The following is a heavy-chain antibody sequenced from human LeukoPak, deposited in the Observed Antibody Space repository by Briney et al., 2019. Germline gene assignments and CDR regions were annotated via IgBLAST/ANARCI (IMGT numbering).Heavy chain of an antibody. CDR3: AKVTRIVTTPYYFDY. V-gene: IGHV3-23*01. Sequence: GGSLRLSCAASGFTFSSYAMSWVRQAPGKGLEWVSTISGSGGSTYYADSVKGRFTISRDNSKNTLYLQMNSLRAEDTAVYYCAKVTRIVTTPYYFDYWGQGTLVTVSS. CDR2: ISGSGGST. J-gene: IGHJ4*02. CDR1: GFTFSSYA. D-gene: IGHD2-21*01.